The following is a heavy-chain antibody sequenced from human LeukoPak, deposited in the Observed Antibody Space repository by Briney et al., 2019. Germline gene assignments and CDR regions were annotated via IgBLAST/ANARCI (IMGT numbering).Heavy chain of an antibody. Sequence: SETLSLTCTVSGGSISSHYWSWIRQPPGKGLEWIGYIYYSGSTNYNPSLKSRVTISEDTSKNQFSLKLSSVTAADTAVYYCARVGEIAAAGRFDPWGQGTLVTVSS. CDR3: ARVGEIAAAGRFDP. CDR2: IYYSGST. D-gene: IGHD6-13*01. J-gene: IGHJ5*02. V-gene: IGHV4-59*11. CDR1: GGSISSHY.